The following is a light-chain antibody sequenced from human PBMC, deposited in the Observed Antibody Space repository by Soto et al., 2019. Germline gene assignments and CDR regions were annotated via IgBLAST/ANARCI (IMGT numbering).Light chain of an antibody. CDR2: GNN. CDR3: QSYDTGLRGMV. V-gene: IGLV1-40*01. CDR1: SSNIGADYN. Sequence: QSLLTQPPSVSGAPGQRVTISCTGTSSNIGADYNVHWYRQVPGTAPKLLIYGNNDRPSGVPDRFSGSKSGPSASLAITGLQTEDEADYYCQSYDTGLRGMVFGGGTKLTVL. J-gene: IGLJ2*01.